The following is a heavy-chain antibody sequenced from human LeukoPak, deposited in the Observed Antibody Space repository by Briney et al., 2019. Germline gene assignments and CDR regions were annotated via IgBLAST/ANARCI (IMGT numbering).Heavy chain of an antibody. CDR2: IWYDGSNK. D-gene: IGHD3-3*01. CDR1: GFTFSSYG. Sequence: GGSLRLSCAASGFTFSSYGMHWVRQAPGKGLEWVAVIWYDGSNKYYADSVKGRFTISRDNAKNSLYLQMNSLRAEDTAVYYCARAPPNYDFWSGYDHWGQGTLVTVSS. V-gene: IGHV3-33*01. CDR3: ARAPPNYDFWSGYDH. J-gene: IGHJ4*02.